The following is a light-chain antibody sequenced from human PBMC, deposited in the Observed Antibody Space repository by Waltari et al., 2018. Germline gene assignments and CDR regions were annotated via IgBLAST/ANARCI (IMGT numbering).Light chain of an antibody. CDR2: GAS. CDR3: QQYGSSVMYT. V-gene: IGKV3-20*01. Sequence: VLTPSPGTLSLSPGDRVTLSCRASQSLSKKYLAWYQQKPGQAPRLLIYGASSRAAGIPDRFSGSGSGTDFTLTISRLEPEDFAMYYCQQYGSSVMYTFGQGTKLEIK. CDR1: QSLSKKY. J-gene: IGKJ2*01.